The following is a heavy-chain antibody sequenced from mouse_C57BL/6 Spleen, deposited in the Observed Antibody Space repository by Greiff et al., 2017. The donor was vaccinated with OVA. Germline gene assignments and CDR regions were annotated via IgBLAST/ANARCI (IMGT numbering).Heavy chain of an antibody. V-gene: IGHV14-2*01. Sequence: VHVKQSGAELVKPGASVKLSCTASGFNFKDYYMHWVKQRTEQGLEWIGRIDPEDGETKYAPKFQGKATITADTSSNTAYLQLSSLTSEDTAVYNGAGGEVGDYERFAYWGQGTLVTVSA. D-gene: IGHD2-4*01. CDR1: GFNFKDYY. J-gene: IGHJ3*01. CDR2: IDPEDGET. CDR3: AGGEVGDYERFAY.